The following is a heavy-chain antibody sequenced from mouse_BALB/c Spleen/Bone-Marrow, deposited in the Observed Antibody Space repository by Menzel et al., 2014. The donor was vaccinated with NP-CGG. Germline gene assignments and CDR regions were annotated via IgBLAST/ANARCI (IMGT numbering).Heavy chain of an antibody. CDR1: GFSLTSYG. V-gene: IGHV2-9*02. D-gene: IGHD1-1*01. J-gene: IGHJ4*01. CDR3: ARALYYYGSSYYTMDY. Sequence: QVQLKESGPGLVAPSQSLSIARTVSGFSLTSYGVHWVRQPPGKGLEWLGAIWAGGSTDYNSALMSRLSISKDNSKSQVFLKMNSLQTDDTAMYYCARALYYYGSSYYTMDYWGQGTSVIVSS. CDR2: IWAGGST.